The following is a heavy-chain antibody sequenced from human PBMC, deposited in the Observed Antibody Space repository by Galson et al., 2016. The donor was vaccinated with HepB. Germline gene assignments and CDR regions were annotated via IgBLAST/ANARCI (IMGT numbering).Heavy chain of an antibody. CDR2: IYWDDDK. J-gene: IGHJ6*02. CDR1: GLSLNTSGVG. D-gene: IGHD3-10*01. CDR3: AHRDSMGREETMDV. Sequence: PALVKPTQTLTLTCTFSGLSLNTSGVGVGWIRQPPGKALEWLALIYWDDDKRYRPSLKSRLTITKDTSKNQVVLTMTNMDPVDTATFYCAHRDSMGREETMDVWGQGTTVTVSS. V-gene: IGHV2-5*02.